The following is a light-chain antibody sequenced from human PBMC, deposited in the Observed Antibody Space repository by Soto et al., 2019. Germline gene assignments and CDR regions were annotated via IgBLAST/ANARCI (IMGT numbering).Light chain of an antibody. CDR3: CSYAGTYTFYV. CDR1: SSDVGGYDL. CDR2: DVT. V-gene: IGLV2-11*01. Sequence: QSVLTQPRSVSGSPGQSVTISCTGTSSDVGGYDLVSWYQQHPGKAPKLMIYDVTKRPSGVPDRFSGSRSGNTASLTVSGPQAEDDADYYCCSYAGTYTFYVFGTGTKLTVL. J-gene: IGLJ1*01.